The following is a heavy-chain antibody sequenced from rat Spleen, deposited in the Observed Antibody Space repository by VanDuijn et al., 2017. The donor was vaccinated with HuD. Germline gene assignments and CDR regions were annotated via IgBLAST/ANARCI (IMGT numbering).Heavy chain of an antibody. Sequence: QVQLKESGPGLVQPSQTLSLTCTVSGFSLTSYNVHWVRQPPGKGLEWMGRMRSDGDTSYNSALKSRLSISRDTSKNQVFLKMNSLQTDDTGTYYCTRDPITTRDYFDYWGQGVMVTVSS. CDR1: GFSLTSYN. J-gene: IGHJ2*01. CDR2: MRSDGDT. D-gene: IGHD1-1*01. CDR3: TRDPITTRDYFDY. V-gene: IGHV2-63*01.